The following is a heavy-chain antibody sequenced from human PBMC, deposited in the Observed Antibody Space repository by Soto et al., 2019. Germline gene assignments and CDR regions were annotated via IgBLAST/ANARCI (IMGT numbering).Heavy chain of an antibody. Sequence: GASVKVSCKASGYTFTSYYMHWVRQAPGQGLEWMGIINPSGGSTSYAQKFQGRVTMTRDTSTSTVYMELSSLRSEDTAVYYCAITGEYYDFWSGYWVHDYWGQGTLVTVSS. J-gene: IGHJ4*02. CDR2: INPSGGST. CDR3: AITGEYYDFWSGYWVHDY. D-gene: IGHD3-3*01. V-gene: IGHV1-46*03. CDR1: GYTFTSYY.